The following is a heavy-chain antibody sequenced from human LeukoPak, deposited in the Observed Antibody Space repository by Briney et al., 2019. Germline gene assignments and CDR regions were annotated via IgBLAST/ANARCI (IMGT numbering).Heavy chain of an antibody. CDR2: ISSSSSYI. V-gene: IGHV3-21*01. J-gene: IGHJ4*02. D-gene: IGHD2-2*01. Sequence: PGGSLRLSCAASGFTFSSYAMNWVRQAPGKGLEWVSSISSSSSYIYYADSVKGRFTISRDNAKNSLYLQMNSLRAEDTAVYYCAKDGGAIVVVPAAPYFDYWGQGTLVTVSS. CDR1: GFTFSSYA. CDR3: AKDGGAIVVVPAAPYFDY.